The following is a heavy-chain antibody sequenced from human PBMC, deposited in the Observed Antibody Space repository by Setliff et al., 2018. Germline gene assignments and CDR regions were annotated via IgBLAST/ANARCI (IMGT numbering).Heavy chain of an antibody. CDR1: GASIRQTSYF. D-gene: IGHD5-18*01. V-gene: IGHV4-4*07. CDR2: IYITGNP. J-gene: IGHJ3*02. Sequence: PSETLSLTCAVSGASIRQTSYFWTWVRQPAGKGLEWIGHIYITGNPNVNPSLKSRVAMSLDNSGNQFSLKLSSVTAADTAVYYCARVPRFTDTRNAFDIWGQGTMVTVSS. CDR3: ARVPRFTDTRNAFDI.